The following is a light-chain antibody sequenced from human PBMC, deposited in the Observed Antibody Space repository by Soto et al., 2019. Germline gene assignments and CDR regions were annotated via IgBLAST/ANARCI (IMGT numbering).Light chain of an antibody. V-gene: IGLV5-39*01. CDR3: AIWYSSSVV. Sequence: QPVLTQPTSLSASPGASARFTCTLRSGINVGTYRIYWYQQKPGSLPRYLLRYTSDSDKQQGSGVPSRFSGSKDASTNAGLLLISGLQSEDEADYYCAIWYSSSVVFGGGTK. CDR1: SGINVGTYR. J-gene: IGLJ2*01. CDR2: YTSDSDK.